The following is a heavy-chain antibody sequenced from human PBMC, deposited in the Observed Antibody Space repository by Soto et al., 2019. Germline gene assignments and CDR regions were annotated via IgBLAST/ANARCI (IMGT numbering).Heavy chain of an antibody. D-gene: IGHD6-6*01. CDR1: GFTFSSYA. CDR2: ISGSGGRT. J-gene: IGHJ3*02. Sequence: PGGSLRLSCAASGFTFSSYAMSWVRQAPGKGLEWVSAISGSGGRTYYADSVKGGFTISRDNSKNTLYLQINSLRAEDTAVYYCAKDEPHIELVHPAFDIWGQGTMVTVSS. CDR3: AKDEPHIELVHPAFDI. V-gene: IGHV3-23*01.